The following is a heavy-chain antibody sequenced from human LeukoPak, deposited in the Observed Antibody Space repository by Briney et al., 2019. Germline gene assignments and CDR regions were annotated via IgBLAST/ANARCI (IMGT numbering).Heavy chain of an antibody. D-gene: IGHD2-2*02. V-gene: IGHV1-8*01. J-gene: IGHJ5*02. CDR1: GYTFTSYD. Sequence: GASVKVSCKASGYTFTSYDINWVRQATGQGLEWMGWMNPNSGNTGYAQKFQGRVTMTRNTSISIAYMELSSLRSEDTAVYYCARVGYCSSTSCYTFIGYWFDPWGQGTLVTVSS. CDR3: ARVGYCSSTSCYTFIGYWFDP. CDR2: MNPNSGNT.